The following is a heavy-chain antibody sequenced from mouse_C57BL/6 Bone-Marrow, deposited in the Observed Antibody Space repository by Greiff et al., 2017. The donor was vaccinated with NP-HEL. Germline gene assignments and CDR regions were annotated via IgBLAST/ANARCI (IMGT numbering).Heavy chain of an antibody. J-gene: IGHJ4*01. V-gene: IGHV10-3*01. D-gene: IGHD2-3*01. CDR3: VGEGGEDGYYDYAMDY. CDR1: GFTFNTYA. Sequence: EVQLVESGGGLVQPKGSLKLSCAASGFTFNTYAMHWVRQAPGKGLEWVARIRSKSSNYASYYADSVKDRFTISRDDSQSMLYLQMNNLKTEDTAMYDCVGEGGEDGYYDYAMDYWGQGTSVTVSS. CDR2: IRSKSSNYAS.